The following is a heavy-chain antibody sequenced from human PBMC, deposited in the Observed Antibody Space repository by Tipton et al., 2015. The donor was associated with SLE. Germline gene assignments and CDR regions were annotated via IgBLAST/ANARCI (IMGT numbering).Heavy chain of an antibody. CDR1: GGSISSGSYY. CDR2: IYTSGST. Sequence: TLSLTCTVSGGSISSGSYYWSWIRQPAGKGLEWMGRIYTSGSTNYNPSLKSRVTISVDTSTNQFSLKLSSLTAADTAVYYCASAKFGELWRFDPWGQGTLVTVSS. CDR3: ASAKFGELWRFDP. J-gene: IGHJ5*02. D-gene: IGHD3-10*01. V-gene: IGHV4-61*02.